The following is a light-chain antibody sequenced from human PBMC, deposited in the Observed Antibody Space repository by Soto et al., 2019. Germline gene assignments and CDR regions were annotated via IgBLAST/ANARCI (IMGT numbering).Light chain of an antibody. V-gene: IGLV2-23*01. CDR1: NSDVGGFRY. CDR3: CSYAGGSTYA. CDR2: EDN. J-gene: IGLJ1*01. Sequence: QSALTQPASVSGSPGQSITISCTGTNSDVGGFRYVSWFQQHPGKAPKLIIYEDNKRPSGVSNRFSGSKSGNTASLTISGLRAEDEADYYCCSYAGGSTYAFGTGTKLTVL.